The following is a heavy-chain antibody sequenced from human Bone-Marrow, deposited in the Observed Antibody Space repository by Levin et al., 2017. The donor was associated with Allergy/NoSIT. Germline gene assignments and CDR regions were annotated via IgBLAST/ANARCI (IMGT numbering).Heavy chain of an antibody. CDR3: ARRNLRNAFDI. J-gene: IGHJ3*02. V-gene: IGHV4-59*08. CDR1: GGSIPSFY. D-gene: IGHD1-14*01. CDR2: IYHTGST. Sequence: SQTLSLPCSVSGGSIPSFYWSWIRQSPGKGLEWIAYIYHTGSTNRNPSLKSRVTISIDTSRNQFSLRLASVTAADSAIYFCARRNLRNAFDIWGQGTLVSVSS.